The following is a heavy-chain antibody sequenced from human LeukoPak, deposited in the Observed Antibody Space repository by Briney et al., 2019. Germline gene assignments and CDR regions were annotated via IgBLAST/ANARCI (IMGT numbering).Heavy chain of an antibody. CDR3: ASGPAFVLRYFDWLFH. D-gene: IGHD3-9*01. V-gene: IGHV1-24*01. CDR1: GYTLTELS. J-gene: IGHJ4*02. Sequence: ASVKVSCKVSGYTLTELSMHWVRQAPGKGLEWMGRFDPEDGETIYAQKFQGRVTMTEDTSTDTAYMELSSLRSEDTAVYYCASGPAFVLRYFDWLFHWGQGTLVTVSS. CDR2: FDPEDGET.